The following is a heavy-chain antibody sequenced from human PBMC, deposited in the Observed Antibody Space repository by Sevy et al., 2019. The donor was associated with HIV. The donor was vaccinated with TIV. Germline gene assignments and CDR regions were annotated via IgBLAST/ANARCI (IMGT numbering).Heavy chain of an antibody. D-gene: IGHD2-8*01. CDR1: GLTFSKYS. V-gene: IGHV3-23*01. CDR3: AREGCTKPHDY. Sequence: GGSLRLSCAASGLTFSKYSMSWVRRPPGKGLEWVSALSFGCGEINYADSVKGRFTISRDNSKSSVYLQMNNLRPEDTAVYYCAREGCTKPHDYWGQGTLVTVSS. CDR2: LSFGCGEI. J-gene: IGHJ4*02.